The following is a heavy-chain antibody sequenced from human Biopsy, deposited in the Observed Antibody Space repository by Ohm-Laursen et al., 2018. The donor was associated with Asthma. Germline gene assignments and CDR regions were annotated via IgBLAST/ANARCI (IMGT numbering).Heavy chain of an antibody. CDR2: VHSSGST. J-gene: IGHJ5*02. CDR1: PGSINDYY. V-gene: IGHV4-59*07. CDR3: ARATSTWSQSGPHFFDH. D-gene: IGHD6-13*01. Sequence: SDTLSPTCTVSPGSINDYYWNWIRQFPGKGLEWIGYVHSSGSTRFNPSLKSRVTVSVDTSVDQVSLKLSSVSAADTAIYYCARATSTWSQSGPHFFDHWGPGTLVTVSS.